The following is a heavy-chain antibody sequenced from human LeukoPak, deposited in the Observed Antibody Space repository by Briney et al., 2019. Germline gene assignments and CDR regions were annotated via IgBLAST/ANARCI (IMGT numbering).Heavy chain of an antibody. CDR2: IYYSGTT. CDR1: GGSISSYY. CDR3: ARSFAYYYDSSGYGFDY. V-gene: IGHV4-59*01. J-gene: IGHJ4*02. Sequence: NPSETLSLTCTVSGGSISSYYWSWIRQPPGKALEWIGYIYYSGTTNYNPSLKSRVTISVDRSKNQFSLKLSSVTAADTAVYYCARSFAYYYDSSGYGFDYWGQGTLVTVSS. D-gene: IGHD3-22*01.